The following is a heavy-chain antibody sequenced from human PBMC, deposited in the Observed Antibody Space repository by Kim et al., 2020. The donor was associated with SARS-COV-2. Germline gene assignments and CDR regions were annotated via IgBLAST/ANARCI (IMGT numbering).Heavy chain of an antibody. V-gene: IGHV3-23*01. D-gene: IGHD2-8*02. J-gene: IGHJ4*01. CDR2: IRSDGSET. Sequence: GGSLRLSCAASGFFFNYFAMSWVRQAPGKGLEWVGAIRSDGSETKYADSVKGRFTISRDNSKNTVYMQVNSLRAEDTAIYYCAKDYSYNVGAVDTLDYW. CDR3: AKDYSYNVGAVDTLDY. CDR1: GFFFNYFA.